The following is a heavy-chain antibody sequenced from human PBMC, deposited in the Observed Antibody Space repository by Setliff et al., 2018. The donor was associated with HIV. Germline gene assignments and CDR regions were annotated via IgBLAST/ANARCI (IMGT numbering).Heavy chain of an antibody. CDR1: GFTFSNAW. CDR3: AMSPYSSGLFDY. J-gene: IGHJ4*02. CDR2: IKSKSDDGTT. Sequence: PGGSLRLSCAASGFTFSNAWMSWVRRAPGKGLEWVGRIKSKSDDGTTDYAAPVKGRFTISRDNSKNTLYLQMNSLRAEDTAVYYCAMSPYSSGLFDYWGQGTLVTVSS. V-gene: IGHV3-15*01. D-gene: IGHD6-19*01.